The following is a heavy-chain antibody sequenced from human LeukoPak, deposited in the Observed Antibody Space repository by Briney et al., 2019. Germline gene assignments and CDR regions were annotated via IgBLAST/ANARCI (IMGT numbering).Heavy chain of an antibody. D-gene: IGHD3-22*01. CDR3: AREGTMIVVVIPLDY. V-gene: IGHV3-30*04. Sequence: GGPLRLSCAACGFTFSSYAMHWTPEAPGKGLEGGAVISYDGSNKYYADSVKGRFTISRDNSKNTLYLQMNSLRAEDTAVSYCAREGTMIVVVIPLDYWGQGTLVTVSS. CDR1: GFTFSSYA. J-gene: IGHJ4*02. CDR2: ISYDGSNK.